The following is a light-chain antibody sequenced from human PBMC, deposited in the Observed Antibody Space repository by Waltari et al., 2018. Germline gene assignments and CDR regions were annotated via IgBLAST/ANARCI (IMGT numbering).Light chain of an antibody. V-gene: IGLV2-8*01. Sequence: QSALTQPPSASGSPGQSVTISCTGTSDDVGVFNYVPWYQQFPGKPPKLIIYDVSKRPSGVPDLFSGAKAGNTASRTVSGIEAEDDADYHCSSYAGSNKVIFGGGTKLTVL. J-gene: IGLJ2*01. CDR3: SSYAGSNKVI. CDR1: SDDVGVFNY. CDR2: DVS.